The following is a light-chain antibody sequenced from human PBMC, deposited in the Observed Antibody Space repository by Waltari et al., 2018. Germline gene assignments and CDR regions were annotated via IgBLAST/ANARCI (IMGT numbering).Light chain of an antibody. V-gene: IGKV3-20*01. CDR2: GTS. J-gene: IGKJ1*01. Sequence: IVLTQSPGTLSLSPGDRATLSCGASESVPTKRLTWYQQKPGQAPRLLIYGTSNRATDIPDRFSGSGSGTDFTLTITSLEPEDFAVYYCQQYSRSPWTFGQGTKVEIK. CDR1: ESVPTKR. CDR3: QQYSRSPWT.